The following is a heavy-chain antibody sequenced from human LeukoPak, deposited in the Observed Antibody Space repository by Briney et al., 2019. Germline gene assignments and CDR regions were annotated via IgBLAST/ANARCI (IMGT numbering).Heavy chain of an antibody. V-gene: IGHV4-39*07. Sequence: SETLSLTCTVSGGSISINNYYWGWIRQPPGKGLEWIGNIYYSGSTYYNPSLKSRVTISVDTSKNQFSLKLSSVTAADTAVYYCARGRRDFDYWGQGTLVTVSS. J-gene: IGHJ4*02. CDR3: ARGRRDFDY. CDR2: IYYSGST. CDR1: GGSISINNYY.